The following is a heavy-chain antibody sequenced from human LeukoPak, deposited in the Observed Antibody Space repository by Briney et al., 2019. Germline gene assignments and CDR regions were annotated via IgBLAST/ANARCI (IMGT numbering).Heavy chain of an antibody. CDR1: GFTFSDYY. J-gene: IGHJ4*02. CDR2: ISSSGSTI. D-gene: IGHD3-3*01. CDR3: ASGNDDFWSGYYTALGY. Sequence: GGSLRLSCAASGFTFSDYYMSWIRQAPGKGLEWVSYISSSGSTIYYADSVKGRFTISRDNAKNSLYLQMSSLRAEDTAVYYCASGNDDFWSGYYTALGYWGQGTLVTVSS. V-gene: IGHV3-11*01.